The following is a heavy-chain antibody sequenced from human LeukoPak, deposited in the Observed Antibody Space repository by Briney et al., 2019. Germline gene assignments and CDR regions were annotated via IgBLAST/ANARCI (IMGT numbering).Heavy chain of an antibody. D-gene: IGHD2-15*01. J-gene: IGHJ3*01. Sequence: PSETLSLTCTVSVGSISSYYWSWLRQPPGKGLEWLGYIYYSGGTNYNPSLKSRVTISVDTSKIHFSLKLSSVTAADTAAYYCARHRGGFDLWGKGKVDTVSS. CDR2: IYYSGGT. CDR3: ARHRGGFDL. CDR1: VGSISSYY. V-gene: IGHV4-59*01.